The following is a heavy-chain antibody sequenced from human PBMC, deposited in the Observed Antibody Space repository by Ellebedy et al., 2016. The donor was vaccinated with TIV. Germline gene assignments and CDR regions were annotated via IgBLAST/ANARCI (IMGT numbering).Heavy chain of an antibody. CDR1: GGSISSYY. CDR3: ASYQLLYNWFDP. V-gene: IGHV4-59*01. CDR2: IYYSGST. D-gene: IGHD2-2*01. Sequence: SETLSLXXTVSGGSISSYYWSWIRQPPGKGLEWIGYIYYSGSTNYNPSLKSRVTISVDTSKNQFSLKLGSVTAADTAVYYCASYQLLYNWFDPWGQGTLVTVSS. J-gene: IGHJ5*02.